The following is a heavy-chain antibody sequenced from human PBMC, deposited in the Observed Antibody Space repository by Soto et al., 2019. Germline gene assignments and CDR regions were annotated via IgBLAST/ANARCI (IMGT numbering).Heavy chain of an antibody. CDR1: GFSLSNARMG. J-gene: IGHJ6*02. Sequence: SGPTLVNPTETLTLTCTVSGFSLSNARMGVSWIRQRPGKALEWLAHIFSNDEKTYSTSLKSRLTISKVTSKSQVVLTMTNMDPVDTATYYCARMTKLESGTWRRYYYYSMDVWGQGTTVTVSS. CDR3: ARMTKLESGTWRRYYYYSMDV. V-gene: IGHV2-26*01. CDR2: IFSNDEK. D-gene: IGHD2-15*01.